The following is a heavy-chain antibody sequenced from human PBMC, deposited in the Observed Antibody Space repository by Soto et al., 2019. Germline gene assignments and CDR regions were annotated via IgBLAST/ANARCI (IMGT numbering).Heavy chain of an antibody. Sequence: SETLSLTCAVYGGSFSGYYWSWIRQPPGKGLEWIGYIYYSGSTNYNPSLKSRVTISVDTSKNRFSLKLSSVTAADTAVYYCARGSHCSSTSCYVGGYYYYYYMDVWGKGTTVTVSS. CDR3: ARGSHCSSTSCYVGGYYYYYYMDV. CDR1: GGSFSGYY. CDR2: IYYSGST. D-gene: IGHD2-2*01. V-gene: IGHV4-59*01. J-gene: IGHJ6*03.